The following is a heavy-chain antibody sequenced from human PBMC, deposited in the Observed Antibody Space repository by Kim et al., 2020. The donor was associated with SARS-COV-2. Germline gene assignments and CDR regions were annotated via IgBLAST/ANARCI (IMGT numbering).Heavy chain of an antibody. CDR3: AKGHTGYCSGIICDRFDN. J-gene: IGHJ3*02. Sequence: GGSLRLSCAASGFTFSSDAMSWVRQAPGKGLEWVSAISISGGGTYYTDSVKGRFTISRDDSKNTLDLQMNSLRAEDTAVYYCAKGHTGYCSGIICDRFDNW. CDR1: GFTFSSDA. CDR2: ISISGGGT. V-gene: IGHV3-23*01. D-gene: IGHD2-2*01.